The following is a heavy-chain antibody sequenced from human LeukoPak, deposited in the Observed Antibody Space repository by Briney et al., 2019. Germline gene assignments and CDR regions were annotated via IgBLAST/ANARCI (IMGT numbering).Heavy chain of an antibody. Sequence: GGSLRLSCAASGFTFSSYSMNWVRQAPGKGLEWVSYISSSSSTIYYADSVKGRFTISRDNSKNTLYLQMNSLRAEDTAVYYCARVISSGYYSIFDYWGQGTLVTVSS. J-gene: IGHJ4*02. V-gene: IGHV3-48*01. CDR2: ISSSSSTI. CDR1: GFTFSSYS. D-gene: IGHD3-22*01. CDR3: ARVISSGYYSIFDY.